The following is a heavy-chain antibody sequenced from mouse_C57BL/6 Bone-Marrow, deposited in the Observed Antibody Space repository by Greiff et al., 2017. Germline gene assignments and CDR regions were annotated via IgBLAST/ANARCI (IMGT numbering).Heavy chain of an antibody. CDR3: ARWCYWYFDV. V-gene: IGHV1-81*01. CDR1: GYTFTSYG. D-gene: IGHD1-1*02. CDR2: IYPRSGNT. Sequence: VQLVESGAELARPGASVKLSCKASGYTFTSYGISWVKQRTGQGLEWIGEIYPRSGNTYYNEKFKGKATLTADKSSSTAYMELRSLTSEDSAVYFCARWCYWYFDVWGTGTTVTVAS. J-gene: IGHJ1*03.